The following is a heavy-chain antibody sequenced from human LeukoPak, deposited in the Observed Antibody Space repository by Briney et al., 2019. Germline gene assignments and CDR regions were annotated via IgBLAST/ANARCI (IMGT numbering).Heavy chain of an antibody. CDR2: IYYTGST. D-gene: IGHD3-10*01. CDR1: GGSISNYF. CDR3: ARQEEEPYGSGSYYNDY. J-gene: IGHJ4*02. Sequence: SETLSLTCTVSGGSISNYFWSWVRQPPGKGLEWIGYIYYTGSTNYNLSLKSRVTISVDTSKNQFSLNLSFVTAADTAVYYCARQEEEPYGSGSYYNDYWGQGTLVTVSS. V-gene: IGHV4-59*08.